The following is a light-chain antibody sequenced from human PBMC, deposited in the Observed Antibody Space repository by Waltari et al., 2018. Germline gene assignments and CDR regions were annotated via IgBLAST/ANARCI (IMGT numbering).Light chain of an antibody. CDR3: QQGHTFPPT. J-gene: IGKJ1*01. CDR2: ATS. V-gene: IGKV1-12*01. Sequence: DIQMTQSPSFVSASVGDKVTITCRASQGIAGWLTWYQQKPGKAPKLLIYATSTLQTGVPSRFSGRGSGTEFTLTISGLQPEDFATYFCQQGHTFPPTFGQWTKVQI. CDR1: QGIAGW.